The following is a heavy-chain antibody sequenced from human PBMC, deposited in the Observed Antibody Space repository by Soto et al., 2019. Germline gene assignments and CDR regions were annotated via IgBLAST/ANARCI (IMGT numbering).Heavy chain of an antibody. V-gene: IGHV1-3*01. CDR2: INAGNGNT. J-gene: IGHJ5*02. CDR3: AIDTRRYYGSGSSPRFDP. Sequence: QVQLVQSGAEVKKPGASVKVSCKASGYTFTSYAMHWVRQAPGQRLEWMGWINAGNGNTKYSQKFQGRVTITRDTSASTAYMELSSLRSEDTAVYYCAIDTRRYYGSGSSPRFDPWGQGTLVTVSS. CDR1: GYTFTSYA. D-gene: IGHD3-10*01.